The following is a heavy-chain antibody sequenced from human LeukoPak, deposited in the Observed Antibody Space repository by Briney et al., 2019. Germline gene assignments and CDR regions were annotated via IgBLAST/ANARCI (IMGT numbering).Heavy chain of an antibody. J-gene: IGHJ4*02. CDR3: ARGSRLQLHGY. Sequence: ASVKVSCKASGYTFSDYYIYWVRLAPGQGLEWMGWINPNGGGTKYAQKFQGRVTMTRDTSISTGYMELSRLRSDDTALYYCARGSRLQLHGYWGQGTLVTVSS. CDR2: INPNGGGT. V-gene: IGHV1-2*02. CDR1: GYTFSDYY. D-gene: IGHD2-2*01.